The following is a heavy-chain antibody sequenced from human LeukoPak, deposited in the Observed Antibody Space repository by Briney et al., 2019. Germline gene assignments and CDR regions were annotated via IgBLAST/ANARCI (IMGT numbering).Heavy chain of an antibody. CDR2: IYSDFST. CDR1: GFTVSSSY. J-gene: IGHJ6*03. Sequence: PGGSLRLSCAASGFTVSSSYMSWVRQAPGKGLEWVSTIYSDFSTYYADSVKGRFIISSDNSKNTLYLQMNSLRDEDTAVYYCAREVDGSRAHYYYMDVWGTGTTVTISS. V-gene: IGHV3-66*01. D-gene: IGHD5-24*01. CDR3: AREVDGSRAHYYYMDV.